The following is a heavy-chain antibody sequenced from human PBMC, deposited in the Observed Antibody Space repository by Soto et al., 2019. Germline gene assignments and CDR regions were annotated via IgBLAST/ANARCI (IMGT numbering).Heavy chain of an antibody. CDR2: FYSSGSI. CDR1: GYSITAGAYY. J-gene: IGHJ5*02. Sequence: SETLSLTCFVSGYSITAGAYYWSWIRHHPGKGLEWIGSFYSSGSIIYNPSLRSRVSISGDTSSNQFSMSLTSLTAAVTARHYFARMYSSGDGWFNLWGQGTRVTV. D-gene: IGHD3-22*01. V-gene: IGHV4-30-4*01. CDR3: ARMYSSGDGWFNL.